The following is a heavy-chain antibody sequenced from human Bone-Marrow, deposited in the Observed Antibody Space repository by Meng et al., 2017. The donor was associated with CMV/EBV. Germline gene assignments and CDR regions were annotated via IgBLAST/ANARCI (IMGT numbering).Heavy chain of an antibody. Sequence: SVKVSCKVSGGTFKSFTITWVRQAPGQGLEWMGAIIAFFGTADYAQKFQDRVTITTDASTSTAYMELSSLRSEDTAVYYCAIRPYFGVVTTDYWGQGTLVTVSS. D-gene: IGHD3-3*01. CDR1: GGTFKSFT. CDR2: IIAFFGTA. CDR3: AIRPYFGVVTTDY. J-gene: IGHJ4*02. V-gene: IGHV1-69*05.